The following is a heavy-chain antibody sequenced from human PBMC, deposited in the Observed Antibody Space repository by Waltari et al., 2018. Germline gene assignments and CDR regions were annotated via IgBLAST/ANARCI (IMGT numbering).Heavy chain of an antibody. V-gene: IGHV1-2*02. CDR3: ARDPGPIVGAPDY. D-gene: IGHD1-26*01. Sequence: QVQLVQSGTEAKKPGASVKVSCQASGYSFTDYHLHWVRQTPGQGLEWRGWINPKNGDTGYAQNFLGRVTMTRDTSINTVYMDLSGLRSDDTAVFYCARDPGPIVGAPDYWGQGTLVTVSS. CDR1: GYSFTDYH. J-gene: IGHJ4*02. CDR2: INPKNGDT.